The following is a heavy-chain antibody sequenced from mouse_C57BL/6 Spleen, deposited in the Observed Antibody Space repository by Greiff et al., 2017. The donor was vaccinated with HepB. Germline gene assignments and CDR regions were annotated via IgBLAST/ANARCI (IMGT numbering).Heavy chain of an antibody. Sequence: QVQLKQPGAELVKPGASVKLSCKASGYTFTSYWMHWVKQRPGQGLEWIGMIHPNSGSTNYNEKFKSKATLTVDKSSSTAYMQLSSLTSEDSAVYYCAQYSNYEDWFAYWGQGTLVTVSA. CDR1: GYTFTSYW. D-gene: IGHD2-5*01. CDR2: IHPNSGST. V-gene: IGHV1-64*01. J-gene: IGHJ3*01. CDR3: AQYSNYEDWFAY.